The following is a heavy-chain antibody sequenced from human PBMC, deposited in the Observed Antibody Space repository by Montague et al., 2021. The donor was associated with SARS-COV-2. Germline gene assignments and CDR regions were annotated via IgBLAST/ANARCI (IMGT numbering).Heavy chain of an antibody. CDR2: IYHSGST. Sequence: SETLSLTCAVSGGSISNSQWWSWVRQPPGKGLEWIGEIYHSGSTXYNPSLKSRVTISVDKSKSQFSLKLNSVTAADAAVYYCASRGAGWFGSNPERFDYWGQGTLVTVSS. J-gene: IGHJ4*02. D-gene: IGHD3-10*01. CDR1: GGSISNSQW. V-gene: IGHV4-4*02. CDR3: ASRGAGWFGSNPERFDY.